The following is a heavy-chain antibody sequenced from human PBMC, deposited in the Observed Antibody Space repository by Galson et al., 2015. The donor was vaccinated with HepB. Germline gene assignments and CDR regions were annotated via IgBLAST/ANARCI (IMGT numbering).Heavy chain of an antibody. CDR2: IYSGGST. J-gene: IGHJ5*02. Sequence: SLRLSCAASGFTVSSNYMSWVRQAPGKGLEWVSVIYSGGSTYYADSVKGRFTISRDNSKNTLYLQMNSLRAEDTAVYYCARGIGYCSSTSCYISWGQGTLVTVSS. CDR1: GFTVSSNY. D-gene: IGHD2-2*02. CDR3: ARGIGYCSSTSCYIS. V-gene: IGHV3-66*02.